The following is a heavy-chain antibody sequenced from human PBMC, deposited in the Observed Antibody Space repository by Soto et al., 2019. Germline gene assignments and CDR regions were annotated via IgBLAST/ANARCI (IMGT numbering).Heavy chain of an antibody. V-gene: IGHV1-2*02. CDR2: INPNGGAT. Sequence: QVHLVQSGADVRKPGASVKVSCKASGYTFTDYYLHWVRQAPGQGLEWLGWINPNGGATNFAQSFQGRVTMTWDTSLSTAYMELSRLRSDDTAVYFCARVKDYSNPMDVWGQGTTVTVSS. CDR3: ARVKDYSNPMDV. D-gene: IGHD4-4*01. J-gene: IGHJ6*02. CDR1: GYTFTDYY.